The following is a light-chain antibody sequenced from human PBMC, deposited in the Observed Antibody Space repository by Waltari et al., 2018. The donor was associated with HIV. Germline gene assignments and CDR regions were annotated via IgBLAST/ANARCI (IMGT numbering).Light chain of an antibody. Sequence: EIVLTQSPDFLAVSLGERATINCKSSQSLLYPSRNRNYLTWYQQKPGQPPKLLIYWASTRASGVPDRFSGSGSGTDFTLTISSLQTEDVAVYYCQQYYSSRLTFGGGTKVGIQ. CDR1: QSLLYPSRNRNY. J-gene: IGKJ4*01. CDR2: WAS. CDR3: QQYYSSRLT. V-gene: IGKV4-1*01.